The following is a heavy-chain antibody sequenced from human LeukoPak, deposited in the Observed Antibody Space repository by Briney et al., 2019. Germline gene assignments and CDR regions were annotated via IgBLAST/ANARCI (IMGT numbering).Heavy chain of an antibody. J-gene: IGHJ6*03. Sequence: SETLSLTCTVSGGSISSYYWSWIRQPPGKGLDWMGYIYYSGSTNYNPSLTSRVTISVDTSKNQFSLKLSSVTAADTAVYYCARNPKGYCSGGSCNRYYYYYYYMDVWGKGTTVTVSS. V-gene: IGHV4-59*01. D-gene: IGHD2-15*01. CDR1: GGSISSYY. CDR3: ARNPKGYCSGGSCNRYYYYYYYMDV. CDR2: IYYSGST.